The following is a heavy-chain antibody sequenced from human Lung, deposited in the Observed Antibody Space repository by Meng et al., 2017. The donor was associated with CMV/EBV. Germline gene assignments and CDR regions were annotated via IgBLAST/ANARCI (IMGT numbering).Heavy chain of an antibody. D-gene: IGHD1-26*01. Sequence: GGSXRLXCAASGFIFDDYAMHWVRQAPGKGLEWVSGISWNSGSIGYADSVKGRFTVSRDNAKNSLYLQMNSLRSEDTAVYYCANLGGAGALDYWGQGTLVTVSS. CDR1: GFIFDDYA. V-gene: IGHV3-9*01. CDR2: ISWNSGSI. CDR3: ANLGGAGALDY. J-gene: IGHJ4*02.